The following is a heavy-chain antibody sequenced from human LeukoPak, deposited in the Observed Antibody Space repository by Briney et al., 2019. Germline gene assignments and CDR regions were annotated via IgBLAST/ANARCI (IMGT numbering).Heavy chain of an antibody. J-gene: IGHJ5*02. CDR3: TRDQNFYGSGRGFDP. CDR1: GFTFSSYS. D-gene: IGHD3-10*01. Sequence: PGGSLRLSCAASGFTFSSYSMNWVRQAPGKGLEWVSYISSSSSTIYYADPVKGRFTISRDNAKNSLYLQMNSLRAEDTAIYYCTRDQNFYGSGRGFDPWGQGTLVTVSS. V-gene: IGHV3-48*04. CDR2: ISSSSSTI.